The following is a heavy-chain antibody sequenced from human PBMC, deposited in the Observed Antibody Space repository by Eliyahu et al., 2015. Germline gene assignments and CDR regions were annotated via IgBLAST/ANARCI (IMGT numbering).Heavy chain of an antibody. CDR2: ISGSGGST. CDR3: AKATDSGYDFEAYYFDY. J-gene: IGHJ4*02. D-gene: IGHD5-12*01. V-gene: IGHV3-23*01. Sequence: AISGSGGSTYYADSVKGRFTISRDNSKNTLYLQMNSLRAEDTAVYYCAKATDSGYDFEAYYFDYWGQGTPGHRLL.